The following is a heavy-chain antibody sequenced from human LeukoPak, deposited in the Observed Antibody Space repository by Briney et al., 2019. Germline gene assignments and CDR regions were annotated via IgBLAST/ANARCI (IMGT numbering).Heavy chain of an antibody. J-gene: IGHJ3*02. CDR1: GGSISSYY. Sequence: SETLSLTCTVSGGSISSYYWSWIRQPPGKGLEWIGYIYYSGSTNYNPSLKSLVTISVDTSKNQFSLKLSSVTAADTAVYYCARREPGIKAFDIWGQGTMVTVSS. CDR3: ARREPGIKAFDI. CDR2: IYYSGST. D-gene: IGHD1-20*01. V-gene: IGHV4-59*08.